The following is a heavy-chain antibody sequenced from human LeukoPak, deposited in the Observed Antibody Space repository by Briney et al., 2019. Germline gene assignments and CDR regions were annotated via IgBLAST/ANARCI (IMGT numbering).Heavy chain of an antibody. CDR1: GGSISSYY. CDR3: ARVGSSGYWYFDL. D-gene: IGHD3-22*01. V-gene: IGHV4-59*01. CDR2: IYYSGST. J-gene: IGHJ2*01. Sequence: SETLSLTCTVSGGSISSYYWSWIRQPPGKGLEWIGYIYYSGSTNYNPSLKSRVTISVDTSKNQFSLKLSSVTAADTAVYYCARVGSSGYWYFDLWGRGTLVTVSS.